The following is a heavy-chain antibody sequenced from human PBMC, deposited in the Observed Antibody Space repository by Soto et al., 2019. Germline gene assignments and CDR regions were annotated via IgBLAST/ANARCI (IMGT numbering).Heavy chain of an antibody. D-gene: IGHD3-10*01. CDR1: GFSLSTSGMC. Sequence: SGPTLVNPTQTLTLTFTFSGFSLSTSGMCVSWIRQPPGKALEWLALIDWDDDKYYSTSLKTRLTISKDTSKNQVVLTMTNMDPVGTATYYCARVSAVRGVNDAFDIWGQGAMVTVSS. V-gene: IGHV2-70*01. J-gene: IGHJ3*02. CDR3: ARVSAVRGVNDAFDI. CDR2: IDWDDDK.